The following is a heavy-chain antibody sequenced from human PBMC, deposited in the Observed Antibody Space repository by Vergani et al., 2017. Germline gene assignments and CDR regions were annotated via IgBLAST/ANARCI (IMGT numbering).Heavy chain of an antibody. D-gene: IGHD1-20*01. J-gene: IGHJ6*02. Sequence: QVQLVQSGAEVKKPGASVKVSCKASGYTFTGYYMHWVRQAPGQGLEWMGWINPNSGGTNYAQQFQGWVTMTRDTAISTGYMELSRLRSDDTAVYYCARDYRLTGRGGYYGMDVWGQGTTVTVSS. CDR2: INPNSGGT. CDR1: GYTFTGYY. V-gene: IGHV1-2*04. CDR3: ARDYRLTGRGGYYGMDV.